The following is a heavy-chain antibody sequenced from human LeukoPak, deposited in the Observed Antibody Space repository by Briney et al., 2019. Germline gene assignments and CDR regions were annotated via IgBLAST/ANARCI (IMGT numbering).Heavy chain of an antibody. D-gene: IGHD1-14*01. Sequence: PGGSLRLSCAASGFTFSSYSMNWVRQAPGKGLEWVANIKQDGSEKYYVDSVKGRFTISRDNAKNSLYLQMNSLRAEDTAVYYCARDSFPDDYWGQGTLVTVSS. V-gene: IGHV3-7*01. CDR1: GFTFSSYS. CDR2: IKQDGSEK. J-gene: IGHJ4*02. CDR3: ARDSFPDDY.